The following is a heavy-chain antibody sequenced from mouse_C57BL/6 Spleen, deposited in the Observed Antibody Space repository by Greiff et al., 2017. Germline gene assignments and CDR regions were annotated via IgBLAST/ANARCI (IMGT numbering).Heavy chain of an antibody. J-gene: IGHJ2*01. CDR1: GYTFTDYE. Sequence: QVQLQQSGAELVRPGASVTLSCKASGYTFTDYEMHWVKQTPVHGLEWIGAIDPETGGTAYNQKFKGKAILTADKSSSTAYVELRSLTSEDSAVYDCTRRHGSNPLDYWGQGTTLTVSS. V-gene: IGHV1-15*01. D-gene: IGHD1-1*01. CDR3: TRRHGSNPLDY. CDR2: IDPETGGT.